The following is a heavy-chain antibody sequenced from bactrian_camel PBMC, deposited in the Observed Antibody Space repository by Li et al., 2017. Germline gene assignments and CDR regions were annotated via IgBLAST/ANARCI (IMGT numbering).Heavy chain of an antibody. CDR2: IYTAGDNA. D-gene: IGHD2*01. Sequence: HVQLVESGGGSVQAGGSLRLSCAPSGDDYNTNYMVVAWFRQGPGKEREGIAAIYTAGDNAYSADSVKGRFTISQDNAKNTLYLQMNNLLPEDSAAYYCAADYRRGWSCSVDRSDYNNWGQGTQVTVS. CDR3: AADYRRGWSCSVDRSDYNN. J-gene: IGHJ4*01. CDR1: GDDYNTNY. V-gene: IGHV3S54*01.